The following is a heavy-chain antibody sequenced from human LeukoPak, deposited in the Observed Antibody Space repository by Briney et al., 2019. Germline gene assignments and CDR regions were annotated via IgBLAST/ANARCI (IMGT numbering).Heavy chain of an antibody. CDR1: GGSLSSYY. V-gene: IGHV4-59*08. D-gene: IGHD3-22*01. CDR3: ASRLRGLLLGEYHYFDY. J-gene: IGHJ4*02. CDR2: IYYSGST. Sequence: SETLSLTCTVSGGSLSSYYWSWIRHPPGRGLEWIGYIYYSGSTNYNPSLNSRVTIPVDTSQNQFSFKLSSVTGADTARYFFASRLRGLLLGEYHYFDYWGEGTLVTVSS.